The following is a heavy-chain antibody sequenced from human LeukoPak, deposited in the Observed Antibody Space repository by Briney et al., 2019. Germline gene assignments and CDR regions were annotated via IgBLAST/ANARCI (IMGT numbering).Heavy chain of an antibody. V-gene: IGHV3-23*01. J-gene: IGHJ6*03. D-gene: IGHD3-10*01. CDR2: ISGSGGRI. CDR3: ARETHRRLWFGEFDYYYYYYMDV. CDR1: GFTFSSYA. Sequence: GGSLRLSCAASGFTFSSYAMSWVRQAPGKVLEWVSAISGSGGRIYYGASVKGRFTISRDNSKNTLNLQMNSLRAEDTAVYYCARETHRRLWFGEFDYYYYYYMDVWGKGTTVTISS.